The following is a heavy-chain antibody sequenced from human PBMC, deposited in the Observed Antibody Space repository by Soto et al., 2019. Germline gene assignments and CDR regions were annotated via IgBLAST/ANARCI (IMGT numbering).Heavy chain of an antibody. D-gene: IGHD2-2*01. CDR3: AKEYCASTSCNFDH. Sequence: EVQLLESGGGLVQPGGSLRLSCAASGFTFSNYAMSWVRQAPGKGLEWFSAIIGSGASTYYADSVKGRFTISRDNSKNTLDLQMNSLRAEDTSVYYCAKEYCASTSCNFDHWGQGTLVTVSS. J-gene: IGHJ4*02. CDR2: IIGSGAST. CDR1: GFTFSNYA. V-gene: IGHV3-23*01.